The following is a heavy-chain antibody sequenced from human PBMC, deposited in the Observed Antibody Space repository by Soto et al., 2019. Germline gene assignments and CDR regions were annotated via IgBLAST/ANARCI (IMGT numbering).Heavy chain of an antibody. V-gene: IGHV3-30*03. CDR1: GFTFSSYA. Sequence: PGGSLRLSCAASGFTFSSYAMHWVRQAPGKGLEWVAVISYDGSNKYYADSVKGRFTISRDNSKNTLYLQMNSLRAEDTAVYYCARVQDRTYYYYGMDVWGQGTTVTVSS. CDR3: ARVQDRTYYYYGMDV. J-gene: IGHJ6*02. CDR2: ISYDGSNK.